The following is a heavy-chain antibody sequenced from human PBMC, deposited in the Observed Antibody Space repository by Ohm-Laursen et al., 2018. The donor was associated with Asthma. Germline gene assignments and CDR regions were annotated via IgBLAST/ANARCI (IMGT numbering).Heavy chain of an antibody. J-gene: IGHJ1*01. CDR2: ISTASSFI. CDR1: GYTFSRYS. D-gene: IGHD1-26*01. Sequence: SLRLSCVASGYTFSRYSIHWVRQIPGKGLEWVESISTASSFIYYADSVRDRFTTSRDNARNSVYLQMNSLRAEDTALYYCARIRPEWELPGREYSLHHWGEGTLVTVSS. V-gene: IGHV3-21*01. CDR3: ARIRPEWELPGREYSLHH.